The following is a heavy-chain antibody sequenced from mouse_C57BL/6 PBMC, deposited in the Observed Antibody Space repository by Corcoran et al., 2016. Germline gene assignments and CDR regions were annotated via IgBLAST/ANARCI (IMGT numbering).Heavy chain of an antibody. Sequence: QVQLQQSGAELARPGASVKLSCKASGYTFTSYGISWVKQRTGQGLEWIGEIYPRSGNTYYNEKFKGKATLTADKSSSTAYMELRSLTSEDSAAYFCFYSSGAYYFDYWGQGTTLTVSS. CDR1: GYTFTSYG. CDR2: IYPRSGNT. V-gene: IGHV1-81*01. CDR3: FYSSGAYYFDY. J-gene: IGHJ2*01. D-gene: IGHD3-2*02.